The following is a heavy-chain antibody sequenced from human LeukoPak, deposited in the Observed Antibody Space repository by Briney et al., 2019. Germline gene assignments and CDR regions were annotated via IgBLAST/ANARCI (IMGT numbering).Heavy chain of an antibody. CDR2: INHSGST. J-gene: IGHJ1*01. CDR1: GGSFSGYY. D-gene: IGHD2-2*02. V-gene: IGHV4-34*01. Sequence: SETLSLTCAVYGGSFSGYYWSWIRQPPGKGLEWIGEINHSGSTNYNPSLKSRVTISVDTSKNQFSLKLSSVTAADTAVYYCARADFRGYCSSTSCYKSSEYFQHWGQGTLVTVSS. CDR3: ARADFRGYCSSTSCYKSSEYFQH.